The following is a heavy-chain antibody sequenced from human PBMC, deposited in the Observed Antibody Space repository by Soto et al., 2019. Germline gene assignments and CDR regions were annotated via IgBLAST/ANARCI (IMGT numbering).Heavy chain of an antibody. Sequence: EVHLVESGGGLVQTGGSLRLSCAIFESTVSRDWMNWVRQAPGKGLEWVAHINQDGSEKYYVDSVKGRFTISRDNAKKSLYLLMSSLRPADTAMYYCSGGVGDAFWGQGTLVTVSS. J-gene: IGHJ4*02. CDR3: SGGVGDAF. CDR1: ESTVSRDW. D-gene: IGHD1-26*01. V-gene: IGHV3-7*04. CDR2: INQDGSEK.